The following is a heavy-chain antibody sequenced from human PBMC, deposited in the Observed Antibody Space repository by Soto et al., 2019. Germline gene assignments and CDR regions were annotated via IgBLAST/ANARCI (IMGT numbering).Heavy chain of an antibody. D-gene: IGHD2-15*01. V-gene: IGHV1-69*02. Sequence: QVQLVQSGAEVKKPGSSVKVSCKASGGTFSSYTISWVRQAPGQGLEWMGRIIPILGIANYAQKFQGRVTITADQSTSTAYMELSSLRSEDTAVYYCARGYCSGGSCYTWFDPWGQGTLVTVSS. CDR1: GGTFSSYT. CDR2: IIPILGIA. CDR3: ARGYCSGGSCYTWFDP. J-gene: IGHJ5*02.